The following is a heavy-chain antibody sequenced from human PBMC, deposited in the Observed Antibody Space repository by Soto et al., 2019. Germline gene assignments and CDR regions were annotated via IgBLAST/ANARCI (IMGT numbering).Heavy chain of an antibody. CDR3: ARRGGGLSPLTFDY. V-gene: IGHV4-59*08. CDR1: GGSISGYY. D-gene: IGHD3-16*01. Sequence: TSETLSLTCTVSGGSISGYYWSWIRQPPGKGLEWIGYIYYSGSTNYNPSLKSRVTISVDTSKNQFSLKLSSVTAADTAVYYCARRGGGLSPLTFDYWGQGTLVTVSS. CDR2: IYYSGST. J-gene: IGHJ4*02.